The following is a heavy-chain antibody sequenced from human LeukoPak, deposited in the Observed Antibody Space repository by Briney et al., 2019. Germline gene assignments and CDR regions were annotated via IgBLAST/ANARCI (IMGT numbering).Heavy chain of an antibody. CDR2: ISAYNGNT. CDR1: GYTFTSYG. Sequence: EASVNVSCTASGYTFTSYGISWVRQAPGQGLEWMGWISAYNGNTNYAQKLQGRVTMTTDTSTSTAYMELRSLRSDDTAVYYCALLRYFDWPDGYWGQGTLVTVSS. V-gene: IGHV1-18*01. D-gene: IGHD3-9*01. CDR3: ALLRYFDWPDGY. J-gene: IGHJ4*02.